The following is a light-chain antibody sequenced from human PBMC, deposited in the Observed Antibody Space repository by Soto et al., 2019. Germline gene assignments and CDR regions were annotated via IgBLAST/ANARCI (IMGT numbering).Light chain of an antibody. V-gene: IGKV1-39*01. CDR1: QNIDNY. CDR2: AAS. CDR3: QQSYTTPIT. Sequence: DIQMTQSPSSLSAYVGDRVTITCRASQNIDNYVNWYQQKPGKAPNLLIYAASNLRSGVPSRFSGSGSGTYFTLTVSSLQPEDSATYYCQQSYTTPITFGQGTPVE. J-gene: IGKJ5*01.